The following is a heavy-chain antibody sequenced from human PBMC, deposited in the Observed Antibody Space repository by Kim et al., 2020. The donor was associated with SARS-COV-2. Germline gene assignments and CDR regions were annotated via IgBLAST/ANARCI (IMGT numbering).Heavy chain of an antibody. CDR2: IIPIFGTA. D-gene: IGHD3-10*01. CDR1: GGTFSSYA. J-gene: IGHJ6*02. Sequence: SVKVSCKASGGTFSSYAISWVRQAPGQGLEWMGGIIPIFGTANYAQKFQGRVTITADESTSTAYMELSSLRSEDTAVYYCARGRDRYYYGSGSYWPVTPYYYYYGMDVWGQGTTVTVSS. V-gene: IGHV1-69*13. CDR3: ARGRDRYYYGSGSYWPVTPYYYYYGMDV.